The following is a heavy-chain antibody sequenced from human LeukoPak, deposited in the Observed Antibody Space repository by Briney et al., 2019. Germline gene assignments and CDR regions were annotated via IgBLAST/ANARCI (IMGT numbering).Heavy chain of an antibody. CDR1: GFIFSGYG. CDR2: ISHDESNK. CDR3: AKDRIVISFGDVSKH. Sequence: GGSLRLSCAASGFIFSGYGMHWVRQAPGKGLEWVAPISHDESNKHYADSVKGRFTISRDNSKNTLYLQMNSLRVEDTAIYYCAKDRIVISFGDVSKHWGQGTLVTVSS. J-gene: IGHJ1*01. V-gene: IGHV3-30*18. D-gene: IGHD3-10*01.